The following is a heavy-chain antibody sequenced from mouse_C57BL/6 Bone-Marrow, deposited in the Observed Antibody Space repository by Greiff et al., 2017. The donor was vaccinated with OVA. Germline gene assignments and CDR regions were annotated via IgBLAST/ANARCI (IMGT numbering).Heavy chain of an antibody. CDR2: IFPGSGST. V-gene: IGHV1-75*01. CDR1: GYTFTDYY. CDR3: ALNYFDY. Sequence: VKLMESGPELVKPGASVKISCKASGYTFTDYYINWVKQRPGQGLEWIGWIFPGSGSTYYNEKFKGKATLTVDKSSITAYMLLSSLTSEDSAVYFCALNYFDYWGQGTTLTVSS. J-gene: IGHJ2*01.